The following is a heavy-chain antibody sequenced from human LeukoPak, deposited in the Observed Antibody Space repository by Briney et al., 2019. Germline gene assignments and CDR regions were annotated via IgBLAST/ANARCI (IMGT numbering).Heavy chain of an antibody. V-gene: IGHV1-18*01. D-gene: IGHD3-10*01. CDR1: GYTFTSYG. CDR3: ARGIYYYGSGSYYNVPFDY. CDR2: ISAYNGNT. Sequence: ASVKVSCKASGYTFTSYGISWVRQAPGQGLEWMGWISAYNGNTNYAQKLQGRVTMTTDTSTSTAYMELSSLRSEDTAVYYCARGIYYYGSGSYYNVPFDYWGQGTLVTVSS. J-gene: IGHJ4*02.